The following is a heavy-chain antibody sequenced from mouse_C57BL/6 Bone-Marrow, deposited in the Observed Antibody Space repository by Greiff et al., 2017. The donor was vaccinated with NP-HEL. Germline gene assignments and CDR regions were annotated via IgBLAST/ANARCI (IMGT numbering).Heavy chain of an antibody. CDR1: GYTFTSYW. CDR3: ARSMRGDDYDRSWFAY. J-gene: IGHJ3*01. D-gene: IGHD2-4*01. Sequence: QVQLQQPGAELVKPGASVKLSCKASGYTFTSYWMHWVKQRPGRGLEWIGRIDPNSGGTKYNEKFKSKATLTVDKPSSTAYMQLSSLTSEDSAVYYGARSMRGDDYDRSWFAYWGQGTLVTVSA. V-gene: IGHV1-72*01. CDR2: IDPNSGGT.